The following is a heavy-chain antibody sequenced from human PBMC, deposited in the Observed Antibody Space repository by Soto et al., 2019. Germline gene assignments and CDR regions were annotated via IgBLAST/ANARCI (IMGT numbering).Heavy chain of an antibody. Sequence: QVQLQESGPGLVKPSGTLSLTCAVSGGSISSNNWLTWVRQPPGKGLEWIGEIYYSGSTTYNPSLKSRVTISVDKSTSLFSLKLSSVTGADTAVYYCARHASGSPFGYWGQGTLVTVSS. V-gene: IGHV4-4*02. CDR1: GGSISSNNW. D-gene: IGHD3-10*01. CDR3: ARHASGSPFGY. CDR2: IYYSGST. J-gene: IGHJ4*02.